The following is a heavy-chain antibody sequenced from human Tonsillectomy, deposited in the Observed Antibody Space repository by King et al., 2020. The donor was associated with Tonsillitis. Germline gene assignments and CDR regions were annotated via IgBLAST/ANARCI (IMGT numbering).Heavy chain of an antibody. CDR2: IIPIFGTA. V-gene: IGHV1-69*12. CDR1: GGTFSSYA. D-gene: IGHD3-10*01. CDR3: AREGGGRGLYYFDY. J-gene: IGHJ4*02. Sequence: QLVQSGAEVKKPGSSVKVSCKASGGTFSSYAISWVRQAPGQGLEWMGGIIPIFGTANYAQKFQGRVTITADESTSTAYRELSSLRSEDTAVYYCAREGGGRGLYYFDYWGQGTLVTVSS.